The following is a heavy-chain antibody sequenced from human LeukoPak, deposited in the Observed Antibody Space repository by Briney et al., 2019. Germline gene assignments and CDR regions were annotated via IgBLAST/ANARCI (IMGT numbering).Heavy chain of an antibody. Sequence: GGSLRLSFAASGFTFTNAWMSWVRQAPGKGLEWVGRIKNKGEGETTDYAAPVKGRFTISRDDSENTLFLQMHSLETEDTALYYCVWNSEHYFDFWGQGSLVTVSS. J-gene: IGHJ4*02. CDR2: IKNKGEGETT. D-gene: IGHD1-7*01. CDR1: GFTFTNAW. CDR3: VWNSEHYFDF. V-gene: IGHV3-15*01.